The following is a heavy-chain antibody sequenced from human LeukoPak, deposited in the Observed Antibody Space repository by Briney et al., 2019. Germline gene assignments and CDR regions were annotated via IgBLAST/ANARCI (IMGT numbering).Heavy chain of an antibody. CDR1: VFTSSSYS. CDR3: ARDLRRYFDY. CDR2: ISSSSSYI. Sequence: GGSLRLSCAPSVFTSSSYSMNWVRQAPGKGLEWVSSISSSSSYIYYADSVKGRFTISRDNAKNSLYLQMNSLRAEDTAVYYCARDLRRYFDYWGQGTLVTVSS. V-gene: IGHV3-21*01. J-gene: IGHJ4*02.